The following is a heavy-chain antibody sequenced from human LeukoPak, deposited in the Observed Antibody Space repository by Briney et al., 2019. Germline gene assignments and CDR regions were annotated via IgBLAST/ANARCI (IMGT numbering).Heavy chain of an antibody. CDR3: ASPSPYYDFWSGYRPLDY. CDR2: IIPIFGTA. J-gene: IGHJ4*02. V-gene: IGHV1-69*01. CDR1: GGTFSSYA. D-gene: IGHD3-3*01. Sequence: SVKVSCKASGGTFSSYAISWVRQAPGQGLEWMGGIIPIFGTANYAQKFQGRVTITADESTSTAYMELSSLRSEDTAVYYCASPSPYYDFWSGYRPLDYWGQGTLVTVSS.